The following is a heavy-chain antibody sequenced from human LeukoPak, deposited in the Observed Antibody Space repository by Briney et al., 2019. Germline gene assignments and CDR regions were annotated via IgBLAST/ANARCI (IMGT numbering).Heavy chain of an antibody. V-gene: IGHV3-48*03. CDR1: GFTLSSYE. CDR3: GRGGSSGYLGFDY. Sequence: PGGSLRLSCAASGFTLSSYEMNWVRQGPGKGLEWVSYTSISGSTIYYADSVNGRFTISRDIAKNSLYLQMNSLRPEDTAVYYCGRGGSSGYLGFDYWGQGTLVTVSS. D-gene: IGHD3-22*01. CDR2: TSISGSTI. J-gene: IGHJ4*02.